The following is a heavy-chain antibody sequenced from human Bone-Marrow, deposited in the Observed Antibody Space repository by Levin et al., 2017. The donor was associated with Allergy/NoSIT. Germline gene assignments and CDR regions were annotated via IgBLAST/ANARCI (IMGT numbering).Heavy chain of an antibody. Sequence: PGGSLRLSCAASGLIFSNYAMNWVRQAPGKGLEWVSQISGSGSNTHYADSMRGRFTFSRDNSNNTVYLQMNSLRADDTAVYYCAGYDTSGYHSPFDYWGQGTLVTVSS. J-gene: IGHJ4*02. CDR2: ISGSGSNT. CDR1: GLIFSNYA. V-gene: IGHV3-23*01. D-gene: IGHD3-22*01. CDR3: AGYDTSGYHSPFDY.